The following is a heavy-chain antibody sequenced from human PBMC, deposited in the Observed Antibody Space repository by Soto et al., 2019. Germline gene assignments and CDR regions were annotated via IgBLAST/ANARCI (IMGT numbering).Heavy chain of an antibody. CDR2: ISDSGDSN. Sequence: EVQLLESGGGLVPPGGSLRLSCAASGFTFSSYAMSWVRQAPGKGLEWVSGISDSGDSNYYADSLKGRFTISRDNATMMLYLEMKSLRAEDTAVYYCAKDRGSAAGTWCDSWGQGNLVTVSS. CDR3: AKDRGSAAGTWCDS. D-gene: IGHD6-25*01. J-gene: IGHJ5*01. V-gene: IGHV3-23*01. CDR1: GFTFSSYA.